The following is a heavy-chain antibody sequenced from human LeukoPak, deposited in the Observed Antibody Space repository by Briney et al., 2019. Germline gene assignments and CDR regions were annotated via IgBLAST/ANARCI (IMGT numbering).Heavy chain of an antibody. CDR3: ARDKYFGVMDV. D-gene: IGHD3-10*01. CDR2: IYSAGST. Sequence: PGGSLRLSCAASGLTFDDYGMNWVRQAPGKGLEWVSVIYSAGSTYYADSVQGRFTISRDNSKNTLYLQMNSLRAEDTAVYYCARDKYFGVMDVWGKGTTVTISS. V-gene: IGHV3-53*01. J-gene: IGHJ6*03. CDR1: GLTFDDYG.